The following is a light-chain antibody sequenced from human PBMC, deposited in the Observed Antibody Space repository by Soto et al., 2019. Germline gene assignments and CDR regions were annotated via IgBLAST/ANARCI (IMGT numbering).Light chain of an antibody. Sequence: DIQMTQSPSTLSASVGDRVNITCRASQSISSWLAWYQQKPGKAPKLLIYDASSLESGVPSRFSGSGSGTEFTLTSSSLQPDDFATYYCQQYNSYSLWTFGQGTKVEIK. J-gene: IGKJ1*01. CDR3: QQYNSYSLWT. V-gene: IGKV1-5*01. CDR1: QSISSW. CDR2: DAS.